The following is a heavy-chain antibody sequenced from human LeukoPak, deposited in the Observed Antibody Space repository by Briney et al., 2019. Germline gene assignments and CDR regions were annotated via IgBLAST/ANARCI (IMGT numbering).Heavy chain of an antibody. CDR1: GFTFSSYS. V-gene: IGHV3-21*01. CDR2: ISSSSYI. J-gene: IGHJ4*02. CDR3: ARDLLVAGTADY. D-gene: IGHD6-19*01. Sequence: GGSLRLSCAASGFTFSSYSMNWVRQAPGKGLEWVSSISSSSYIYYADSVKGRFTISRDSAKNSLYLQMNSLRAEDTAVYYCARDLLVAGTADYWGQGTLVTVSS.